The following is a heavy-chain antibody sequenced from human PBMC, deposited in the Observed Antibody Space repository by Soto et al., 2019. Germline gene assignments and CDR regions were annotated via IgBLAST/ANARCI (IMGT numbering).Heavy chain of an antibody. CDR2: ISAYNGNT. CDR3: AREPMPASYDSSGYYHNDAFDI. V-gene: IGHV1-18*01. Sequence: ASVKVSCKASGYTFTSYGISWVRQAPGQGLEWMGWISAYNGNTNYAQKLQGRVAMTTDTSTSTAYMELRSLRSDDTAVYYCAREPMPASYDSSGYYHNDAFDIWGQGTMVTVPS. D-gene: IGHD3-22*01. CDR1: GYTFTSYG. J-gene: IGHJ3*02.